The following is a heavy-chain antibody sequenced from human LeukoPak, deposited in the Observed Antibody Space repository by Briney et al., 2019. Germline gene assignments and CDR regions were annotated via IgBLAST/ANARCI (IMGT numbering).Heavy chain of an antibody. CDR1: GYTFISYG. CDR2: INPNSGGT. J-gene: IGHJ5*02. D-gene: IGHD3-16*01. CDR3: ARALRSTTGFDP. Sequence: ASVKVSCKASGYTFISYGISWVRQAPGQGLEWMGWINPNSGGTNYAQKFQGWVTMTRDTSISTAYMELSRLRSDDTAVYYCARALRSTTGFDPWGQGTLVTVSS. V-gene: IGHV1-2*04.